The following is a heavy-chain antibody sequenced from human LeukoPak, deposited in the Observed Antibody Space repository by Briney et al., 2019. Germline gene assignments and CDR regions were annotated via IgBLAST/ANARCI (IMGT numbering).Heavy chain of an antibody. CDR2: ISSRGDTV. CDR1: GFTFGDYY. Sequence: GGSLRLSCAASGFTFGDYYMNWVRQAPGKGLEWISYISSRGDTVYYADSVRGRFTISRDNAKNSLSLQMNSLRTEDTAVYYCARPIAVAENWFDPWGQGTLVTVSS. J-gene: IGHJ5*02. CDR3: ARPIAVAENWFDP. V-gene: IGHV3-11*01. D-gene: IGHD6-19*01.